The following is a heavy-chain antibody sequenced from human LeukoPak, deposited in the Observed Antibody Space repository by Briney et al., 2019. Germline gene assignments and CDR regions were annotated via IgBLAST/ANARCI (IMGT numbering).Heavy chain of an antibody. J-gene: IGHJ4*02. V-gene: IGHV3-48*03. CDR3: ARVEELERPFDY. D-gene: IGHD1-1*01. CDR1: GFIFKNYA. Sequence: PGGSLRLSCAASGFIFKNYAMGWVRQAPGKGLEWVSYISSSGSTIYYADSVKGRFTISRDNAKNSLYLQMNSLRAEDTAVYYCARVEELERPFDYWGQGTLVTVSS. CDR2: ISSSGSTI.